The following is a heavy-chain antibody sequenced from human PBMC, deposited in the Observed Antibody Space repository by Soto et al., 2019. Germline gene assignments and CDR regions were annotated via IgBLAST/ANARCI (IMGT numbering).Heavy chain of an antibody. CDR2: IYPGDSET. CDR3: VKQHPLDSRAWHN. J-gene: IGHJ4*02. Sequence: GESLKISCKVSGYSFPSFWIGWVRQMPGEGLEWLGSIYPGDSETRYSPSFQGEVTISADKSITTAYLHWSSLRASDTATYYCVKQHPLDSRAWHNWGQGTLVTVSS. D-gene: IGHD6-19*01. V-gene: IGHV5-51*01. CDR1: GYSFPSFW.